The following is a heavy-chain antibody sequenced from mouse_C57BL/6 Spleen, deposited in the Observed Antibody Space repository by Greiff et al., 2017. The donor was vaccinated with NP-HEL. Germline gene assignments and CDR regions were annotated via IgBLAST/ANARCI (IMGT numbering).Heavy chain of an antibody. CDR2: IYPGDGDT. Sequence: QVQLKQSGPELVKPGASVKISCKASGYAFSSSWMNWVKQRPGKGLEWIGRIYPGDGDTNYNGKFKGKATLTADKSSSTAYMQLSSLTSEDSAVYCCARSKAYNYAMDYWGQGTSVTVSS. V-gene: IGHV1-82*01. CDR1: GYAFSSSW. CDR3: ARSKAYNYAMDY. D-gene: IGHD2-10*01. J-gene: IGHJ4*01.